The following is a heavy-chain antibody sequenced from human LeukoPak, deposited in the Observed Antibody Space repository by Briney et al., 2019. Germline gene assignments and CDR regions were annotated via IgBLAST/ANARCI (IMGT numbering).Heavy chain of an antibody. J-gene: IGHJ4*02. V-gene: IGHV1-69*02. Sequence: SVKVSCKASGGTFSSYTISWVRQAPGQGLEWMGRIIPILGIANYAQKFQGRVTITADKSTSTAYMELSSLRSEDTAVYYCARAGDSSGYWAPFDYWGQGTPVTVS. CDR2: IIPILGIA. CDR1: GGTFSSYT. D-gene: IGHD3-22*01. CDR3: ARAGDSSGYWAPFDY.